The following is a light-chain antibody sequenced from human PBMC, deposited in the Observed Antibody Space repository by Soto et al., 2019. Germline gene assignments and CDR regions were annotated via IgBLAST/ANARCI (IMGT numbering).Light chain of an antibody. V-gene: IGKV3D-20*01. CDR3: QQYGTSPWT. J-gene: IGKJ1*01. CDR2: DAS. CDR1: QSVSGTY. Sequence: EIVLTQSPATLSLSPGERATLSCGASQSVSGTYLAWYQQKFGLAPRLLIYDASTRATGIPVRFSGSGSGTDFTLTIGRLEPEDSAVYYCQQYGTSPWTFGQGTRWIS.